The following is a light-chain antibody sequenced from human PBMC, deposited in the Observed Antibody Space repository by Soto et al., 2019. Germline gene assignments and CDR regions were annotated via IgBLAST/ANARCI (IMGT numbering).Light chain of an antibody. CDR3: HQRTRWPLT. V-gene: IGKV3-11*01. Sequence: IVLTQSPATLSLSPGERASLSCRASQSISVYLAWYQQQPGQAPRLLIYDASNRATGIPARFSGSGSGTDFTLTISSLEPEDFAVYYCHQRTRWPLTFGGGTKVEIK. J-gene: IGKJ4*01. CDR1: QSISVY. CDR2: DAS.